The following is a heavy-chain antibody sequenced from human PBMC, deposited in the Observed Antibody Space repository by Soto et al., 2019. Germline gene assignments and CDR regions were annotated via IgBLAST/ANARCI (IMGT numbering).Heavy chain of an antibody. V-gene: IGHV3-9*01. CDR2: ITWNSGNI. CDR3: VKDSYADFHRVLSTAEYFFDY. Sequence: EVQLVESGGGLVRPGRSLRLSCTASGFTFDDYAMHWVRQAPGRGLEGVSGITWNSGNIAYADSVKGRFTIARDDDNDSLYLQRNSLRPEATALYYCVKDSYADFHRVLSTAEYFFDYWGHGTLVTVSS. J-gene: IGHJ4*01. CDR1: GFTFDDYA. D-gene: IGHD2-2*01.